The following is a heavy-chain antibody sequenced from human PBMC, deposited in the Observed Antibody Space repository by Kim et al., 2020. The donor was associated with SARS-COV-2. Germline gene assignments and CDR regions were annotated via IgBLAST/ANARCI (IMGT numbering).Heavy chain of an antibody. V-gene: IGHV4-39*01. Sequence: SETLSLTCTVSGGSISSSSYYWGWIRQPPGKGLEWIGSIYYSGSTYYNPSLKSRVTISVDTSKNQFSLKLSSVTAADTAVYYCARRKITMVRGVNWFDPWGQGTLVTVSS. CDR2: IYYSGST. CDR1: GGSISSSSYY. J-gene: IGHJ5*02. CDR3: ARRKITMVRGVNWFDP. D-gene: IGHD3-10*01.